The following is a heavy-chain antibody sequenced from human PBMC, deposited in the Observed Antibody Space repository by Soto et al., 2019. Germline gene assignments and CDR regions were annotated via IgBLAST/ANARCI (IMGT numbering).Heavy chain of an antibody. CDR2: ISSSSSYI. D-gene: IGHD2-21*02. Sequence: GALSLACAASVVTFSSCSMDCFRHDAVEVLEWVSSISSSSSYIYYADSVKGRFTISRDNAKNSLYLQMNSLRAEDTAVYYCARDPIDMVTHYYYGMDVWGQGTTVTVSS. CDR1: VVTFSSCS. J-gene: IGHJ6*02. CDR3: ARDPIDMVTHYYYGMDV. V-gene: IGHV3-21*01.